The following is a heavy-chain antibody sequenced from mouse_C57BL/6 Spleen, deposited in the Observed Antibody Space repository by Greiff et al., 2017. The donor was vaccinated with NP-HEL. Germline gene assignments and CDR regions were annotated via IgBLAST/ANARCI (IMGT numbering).Heavy chain of an antibody. D-gene: IGHD1-1*01. CDR3: ARSRVLRYWYFDV. V-gene: IGHV1-54*01. J-gene: IGHJ1*03. Sequence: QVQLKQSGAELVRPGTSVKVSCKASGYAFTNYLIEWVKQRPGQGLEWIGVINPGSGGTNYNEKFKGKATLTADKSSSTAYMQLSSLTSEDSAVYFCARSRVLRYWYFDVWGTGTTVTVSS. CDR2: INPGSGGT. CDR1: GYAFTNYL.